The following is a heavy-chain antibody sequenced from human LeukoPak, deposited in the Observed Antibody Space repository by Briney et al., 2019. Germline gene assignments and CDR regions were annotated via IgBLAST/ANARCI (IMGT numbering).Heavy chain of an antibody. D-gene: IGHD5-18*01. CDR3: AKAPGGYSYGYYYYYGMDV. J-gene: IGHJ6*02. V-gene: IGHV3-30*02. CDR1: GFTFSNYG. CDR2: IWYDGSNK. Sequence: PGGSLRLSCAASGFTFSNYGMHWVRQAPGKGLEWVAVIWYDGSNKYYPDSVKGRFTISRDNSKNTLYLQMNSLRAEDTAVYYCAKAPGGYSYGYYYYYGMDVWGQGTTVTVSS.